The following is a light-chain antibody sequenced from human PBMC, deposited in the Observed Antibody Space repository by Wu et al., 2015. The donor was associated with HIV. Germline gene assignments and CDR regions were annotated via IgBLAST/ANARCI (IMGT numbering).Light chain of an antibody. J-gene: IGKJ4*01. CDR2: AAS. Sequence: EIVLTQSPGTLSLSPGERATLSCRASQSVSDNYLAWYQQKPGQPPRLLIYAASRRATDIPDRISGSGSGTDFTLTISGLEPEDLAVYYCQQYGSSPLTFGGGTKVEIK. CDR1: QSVSDNY. CDR3: QQYGSSPLT. V-gene: IGKV3-20*01.